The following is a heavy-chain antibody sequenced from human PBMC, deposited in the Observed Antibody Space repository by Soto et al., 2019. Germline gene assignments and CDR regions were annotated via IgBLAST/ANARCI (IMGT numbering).Heavy chain of an antibody. V-gene: IGHV3-30*18. CDR3: AKDRFVLMVYAIHGFDY. D-gene: IGHD2-8*01. J-gene: IGHJ4*02. CDR2: ISYDGSNK. Sequence: GALRLSCAASGFTFSSYGMHWVRQAPGKGLEWVAVISYDGSNKYYADSVKGRFTISRDNSKNTLYLQMNSLRAEDTAVYYCAKDRFVLMVYAIHGFDYWRQRTLVTVSS. CDR1: GFTFSSYG.